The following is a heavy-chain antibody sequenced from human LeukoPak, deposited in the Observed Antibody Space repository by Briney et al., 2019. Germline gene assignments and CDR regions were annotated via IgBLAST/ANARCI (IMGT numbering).Heavy chain of an antibody. CDR2: IYSGGST. CDR3: ARGSRGYDSSYYYGMDV. D-gene: IGHD5-12*01. CDR1: GFTVSSNY. J-gene: IGHJ6*02. V-gene: IGHV3-66*01. Sequence: PGGSLRLSCAASGFTVSSNYMSWVRQAPGKGLEWFSVIYSGGSTYYADSVKGRFTISRDNSKNTLYLQMNSLRAEDTAVYYCARGSRGYDSSYYYGMDVWGQGTTVTVSS.